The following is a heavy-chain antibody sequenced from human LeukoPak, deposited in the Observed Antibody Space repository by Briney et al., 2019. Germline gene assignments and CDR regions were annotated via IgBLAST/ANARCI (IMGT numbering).Heavy chain of an antibody. CDR1: GGSFSGYY. D-gene: IGHD3-22*01. CDR2: IYYSGST. J-gene: IGHJ6*03. V-gene: IGHV4-34*01. Sequence: SETLSLTCAVYGGSFSGYYWGWIRQPPGKGLEWIGSIYYSGSTYYNPSLKSRVTISVDTSKNQFSLKLSSVTAADTAVYYCATQYYYDSSGYLNPYYYYYMDVWGKGTTVTVSS. CDR3: ATQYYYDSSGYLNPYYYYYMDV.